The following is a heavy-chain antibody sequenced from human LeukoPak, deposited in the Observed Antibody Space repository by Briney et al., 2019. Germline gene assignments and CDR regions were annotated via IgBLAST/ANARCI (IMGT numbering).Heavy chain of an antibody. J-gene: IGHJ5*02. CDR3: AREICGGDCYSGWFDP. D-gene: IGHD2-21*02. CDR2: IISSGSTI. Sequence: GGSLRLSCAASGFTFSSYEMNWVRQAPGKGLEWVSYIISSGSTIYYADSVKGRFTISRDNAKNSLYLQMNSRRAEDTAVYYCAREICGGDCYSGWFDPWGQGTLVTVSS. CDR1: GFTFSSYE. V-gene: IGHV3-48*03.